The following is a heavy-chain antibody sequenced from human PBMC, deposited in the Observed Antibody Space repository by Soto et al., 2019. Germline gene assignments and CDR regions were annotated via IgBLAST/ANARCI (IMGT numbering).Heavy chain of an antibody. V-gene: IGHV3-23*01. CDR1: GFTFSSYA. D-gene: IGHD6-6*01. J-gene: IGHJ6*03. CDR3: AKDYHSSSFQHYYYYYMDV. Sequence: EVQLLESGGGLVQPGGSLRLSCAASGFTFSSYAMSWVRQAPGKGLEWVSAISGSGGSTYYADSVKGRFTISRDNYKNTLDLQMNSLRAEDTAVYYCAKDYHSSSFQHYYYYYMDVWGKGTTVTVSS. CDR2: ISGSGGST.